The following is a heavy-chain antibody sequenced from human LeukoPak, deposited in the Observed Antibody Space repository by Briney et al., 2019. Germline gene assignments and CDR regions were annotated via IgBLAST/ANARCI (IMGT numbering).Heavy chain of an antibody. V-gene: IGHV3-48*01. CDR1: GFTFSSYW. D-gene: IGHD7-27*01. Sequence: GGSLRLSCEASGFTFSSYWMNWVRQAPGKGLEWVSYISSSSSTIYYADSVKGRFTISRDNAKNSLYLQMNSLRAEDTAVYYCARDLGPVDYWGQGTLVTVSS. CDR3: ARDLGPVDY. J-gene: IGHJ4*02. CDR2: ISSSSSTI.